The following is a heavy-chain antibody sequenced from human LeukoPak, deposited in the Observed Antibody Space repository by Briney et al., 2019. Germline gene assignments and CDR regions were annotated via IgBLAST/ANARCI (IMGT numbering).Heavy chain of an antibody. V-gene: IGHV3-9*01. J-gene: IGHJ2*01. CDR1: GFTFDDYA. Sequence: GGSLRLSCAVSGFTFDDYAMHWVRQAPGKGLEWVSGISWNSGSIGYADSVKGRFTISRDNAKNSLYLQMNSLRAEDTALYYCAKSDRWYFDLWGRGTLVTVSS. CDR3: AKSDRWYFDL. D-gene: IGHD2-21*01. CDR2: ISWNSGSI.